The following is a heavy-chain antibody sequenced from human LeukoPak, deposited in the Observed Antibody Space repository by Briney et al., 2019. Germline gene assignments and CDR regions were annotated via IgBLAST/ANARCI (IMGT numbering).Heavy chain of an antibody. CDR1: GFTFSSYW. D-gene: IGHD2-15*01. CDR2: IKQDGSEK. V-gene: IGHV3-7*01. J-gene: IGHJ3*02. Sequence: GGSLRLSCAASGFTFSSYWMSWVRQAPGKGLEWVANIKQDGSEKYYVDSVKGRFTISRDNAKNSLYLQMNSLRAEDTAVYYCASPIVVVVAAKSYAFDIWGQGTMVTVSS. CDR3: ASPIVVVVAAKSYAFDI.